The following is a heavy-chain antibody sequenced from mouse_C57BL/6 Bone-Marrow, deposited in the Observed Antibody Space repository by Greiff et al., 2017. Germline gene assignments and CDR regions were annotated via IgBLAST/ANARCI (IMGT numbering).Heavy chain of an antibody. J-gene: IGHJ1*03. V-gene: IGHV1-63*01. CDR2: IYPEGGST. CDR3: ARWEGYYYGSSYGYFDV. D-gene: IGHD1-1*01. CDR1: GYTFTNYR. Sequence: QVQLKQSGPELVRPGPSVKISCKASGYTFTNYRIGWAKQSTGHGLEWIGVIYPEGGSTNYNEKCKGKATLTADKSSSTAYMQFSSLTSEDSAIYYCARWEGYYYGSSYGYFDVWGTGTTVTVSS.